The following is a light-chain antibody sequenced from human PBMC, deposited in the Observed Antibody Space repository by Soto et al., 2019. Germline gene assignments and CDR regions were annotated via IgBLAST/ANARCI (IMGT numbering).Light chain of an antibody. CDR1: QSISSY. J-gene: IGKJ5*01. CDR3: QQANSFPIT. V-gene: IGKV1-39*01. Sequence: DIQMTQSPSSLSASVGDRVTITCRASQSISSYLNWYQQKPGKAPKLLIYAASSLQSGVPSRFSGSGSGTELTITISSLQPEDFATYYCQQANSFPITFGQGTRLEIK. CDR2: AAS.